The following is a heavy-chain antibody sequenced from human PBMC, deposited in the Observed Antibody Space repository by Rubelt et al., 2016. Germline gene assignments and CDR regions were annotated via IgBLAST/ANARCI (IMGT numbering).Heavy chain of an antibody. D-gene: IGHD6-6*01. CDR2: ISNSGTT. CDR1: GGSMSSYY. J-gene: IGHJ5*02. Sequence: QVQLQESGPGLVKPSETLSVTCTVSGGSMSSYYWSWIRQPPGKGLEWIGYISNSGTTNYNPSLKSRLTILVDTSKNQFFLDLRSVTAADTAVYYCARLYSSSKSLDPWGQGTLVTVSS. V-gene: IGHV4-59*08. CDR3: ARLYSSSKSLDP.